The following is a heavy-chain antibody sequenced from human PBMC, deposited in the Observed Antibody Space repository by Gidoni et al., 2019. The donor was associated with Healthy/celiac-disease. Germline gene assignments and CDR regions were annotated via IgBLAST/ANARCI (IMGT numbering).Heavy chain of an antibody. D-gene: IGHD3-10*02. CDR2: ISGSGGSK. CDR3: AKEGVRGVVYYYYGMDV. CDR1: GFTFSSYA. J-gene: IGHJ6*02. Sequence: EVQLLESGGGLVQPGGSLRLSCAASGFTFSSYAMSWVRQAPGKGLEWVSAISGSGGSKYYADSVKGRFTISRDNSKNTLYLQMNSLRAEDTAVYYCAKEGVRGVVYYYYGMDVWGQGTTVTVSS. V-gene: IGHV3-23*01.